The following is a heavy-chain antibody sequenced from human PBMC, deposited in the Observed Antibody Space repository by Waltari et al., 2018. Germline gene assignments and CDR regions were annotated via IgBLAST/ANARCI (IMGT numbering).Heavy chain of an antibody. CDR2: VDHSGSA. CDR1: GGSFNGYY. D-gene: IGHD2-21*02. V-gene: IGHV4-34*01. Sequence: QLRLQQWGAGLLKPSETLSLTCAVSGGSFNGYYWIWIRQTPGKGLEWIGEVDHSGSANYSPSLKSRVTVSLDTSNKQVSLTLTSVTAADTGIYYCARDARDWEAVDNTYLDSWGQGTLVAVSS. CDR3: ARDARDWEAVDNTYLDS. J-gene: IGHJ4*02.